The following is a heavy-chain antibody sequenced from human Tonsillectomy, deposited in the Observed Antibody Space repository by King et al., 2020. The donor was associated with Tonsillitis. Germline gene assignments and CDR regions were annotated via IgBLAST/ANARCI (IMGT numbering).Heavy chain of an antibody. Sequence: VQLVQSGAEVKKPGASVKVSCKASGYTFTSYYMHWVRQAPGQGLEWMGIINPSGGSTSYAQKFQGRATMTRDTSTSTVYMELSSLRSEDTAVYYCARIEKGITGEYYFDYWGQGTLVTVSS. CDR1: GYTFTSYY. CDR3: ARIEKGITGEYYFDY. CDR2: INPSGGST. V-gene: IGHV1-46*03. D-gene: IGHD7-27*01. J-gene: IGHJ4*02.